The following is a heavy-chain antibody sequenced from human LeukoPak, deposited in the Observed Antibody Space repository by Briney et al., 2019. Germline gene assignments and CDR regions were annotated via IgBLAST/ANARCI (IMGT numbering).Heavy chain of an antibody. D-gene: IGHD5-18*01. CDR1: GFTVRSNY. J-gene: IGHJ4*01. V-gene: IGHV3-53*01. CDR3: ARVLGYSYGYLEM. Sequence: TGGSLRLSCAACGFTVRSNYMSWVRQARGKGLGWVSVIYRGGTTYYADSVEGRFTISRDNSKNTLFIHMNRLTAEDTAVYYCARVLGYSYGYLEMWGPGTQVTVSS. CDR2: IYRGGTT.